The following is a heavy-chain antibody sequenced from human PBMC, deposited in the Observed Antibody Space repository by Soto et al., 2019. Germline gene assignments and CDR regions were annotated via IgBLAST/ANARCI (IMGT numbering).Heavy chain of an antibody. CDR3: AASCVGCGGFNYYGMDV. Sequence: SETLSLTCTVSGGSISSGGYYWYWIRQHPGKGLEWIGYIYYSGTTYYNSSLKSRVTISVDTSKNQFSLKLSSVTAADTAVYYCAASCVGCGGFNYYGMDVWGQGTRVTVPS. D-gene: IGHD2-21*01. J-gene: IGHJ6*02. CDR2: IYYSGTT. V-gene: IGHV4-31*03. CDR1: GGSISSGGYY.